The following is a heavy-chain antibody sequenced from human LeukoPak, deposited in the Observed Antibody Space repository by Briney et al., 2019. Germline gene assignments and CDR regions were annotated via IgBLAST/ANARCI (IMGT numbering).Heavy chain of an antibody. Sequence: LQTLSLTCAISGDSVSSNSVTWNWIRQSPSRRLEWLGRTYYRSKWLNDYVESVKNRLTINPDTSKNQFSLQLTSVTPEDTAVYYCARYSKSSDRDFDYWGQGTQATVSS. CDR3: ARYSKSSDRDFDY. D-gene: IGHD6-6*01. CDR2: TYYRSKWLN. J-gene: IGHJ4*02. V-gene: IGHV6-1*01. CDR1: GDSVSSNSVT.